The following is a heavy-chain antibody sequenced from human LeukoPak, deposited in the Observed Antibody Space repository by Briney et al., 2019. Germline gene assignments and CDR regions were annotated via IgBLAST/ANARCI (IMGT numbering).Heavy chain of an antibody. V-gene: IGHV4-39*01. J-gene: IGHJ5*02. Sequence: SETLSLTCSVSGGSIGSSSYCWGWIRQPPGKGLEWIGTICFSGSTFYNPSLKSRVTLSVDTSKNQFSLKLSSVTAADTAVYYCARTENYIPEDCFDPWGQGTLVTVSS. CDR3: ARTENYIPEDCFDP. CDR2: ICFSGST. CDR1: GGSIGSSSYC. D-gene: IGHD5-24*01.